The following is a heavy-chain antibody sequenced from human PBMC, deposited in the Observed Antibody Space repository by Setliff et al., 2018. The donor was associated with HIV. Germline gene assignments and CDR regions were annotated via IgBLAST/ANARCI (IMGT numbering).Heavy chain of an antibody. CDR2: IYTSGST. CDR1: GGSISSYY. Sequence: SETLSLTCTVSGGSISSYYWSWIRQPAGKGLEWIGRIYTSGSTNYNPSLKSRVTMSVDTSKNQFSLKLSSVTAADTAVYYCAGDQSGPKERYYYYYYMDVWGKGTTVTVSS. V-gene: IGHV4-4*07. CDR3: AGDQSGPKERYYYYYYMDV. J-gene: IGHJ6*03. D-gene: IGHD3-10*01.